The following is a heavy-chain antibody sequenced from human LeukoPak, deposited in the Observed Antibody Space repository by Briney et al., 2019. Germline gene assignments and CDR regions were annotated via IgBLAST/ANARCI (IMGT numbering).Heavy chain of an antibody. Sequence: GGSLRLSCAASGFTFSSYAMSWVRQAPGKGLEWVSAISGSGGSTYYADSVKGRFTISRDNSKNTLYLQMNSLRGEDTAVYYWAKGKPEYGGNPGDAFYIWGQGTMVTVSS. J-gene: IGHJ3*02. D-gene: IGHD4-23*01. CDR3: AKGKPEYGGNPGDAFYI. CDR2: ISGSGGST. V-gene: IGHV3-23*01. CDR1: GFTFSSYA.